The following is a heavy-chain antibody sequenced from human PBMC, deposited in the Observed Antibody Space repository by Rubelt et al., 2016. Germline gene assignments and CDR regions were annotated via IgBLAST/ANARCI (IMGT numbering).Heavy chain of an antibody. CDR2: IDPSDSYT. Sequence: EVQLVQSGAEVKKPGESLRISCKGSGYSFTSYWISWVRQMPGKGLEWMGRIDPSDSYTNYSRSFRGHVTISADKSISTAYRQWSSLKASDTAMYYCAIYDFWSGYYLDYWGRGTLVTVSS. CDR3: AIYDFWSGYYLDY. D-gene: IGHD3-3*01. V-gene: IGHV5-10-1*03. J-gene: IGHJ4*02. CDR1: GYSFTSYW.